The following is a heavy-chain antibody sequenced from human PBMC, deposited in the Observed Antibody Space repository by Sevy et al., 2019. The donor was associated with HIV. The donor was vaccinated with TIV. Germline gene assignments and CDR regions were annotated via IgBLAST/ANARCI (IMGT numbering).Heavy chain of an antibody. CDR3: AGERSSTSHNWFDP. D-gene: IGHD2-2*01. J-gene: IGHJ5*02. Sequence: ASVKVSCKASGYTFTSDGISWVRQAPGQGLEWMGWISAYNGNTNYAQKLQGRVTMTTDTSTSTAYMELRSLRSDDTAVYYCAGERSSTSHNWFDPWGQGTLVTVSS. V-gene: IGHV1-18*01. CDR2: ISAYNGNT. CDR1: GYTFTSDG.